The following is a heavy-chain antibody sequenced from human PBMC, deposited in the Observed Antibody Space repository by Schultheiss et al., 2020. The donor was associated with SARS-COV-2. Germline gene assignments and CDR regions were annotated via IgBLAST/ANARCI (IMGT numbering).Heavy chain of an antibody. D-gene: IGHD3-10*01. CDR2: ISYDGSQK. J-gene: IGHJ6*02. V-gene: IGHV3-30*18. Sequence: GGSLRLSCAASGFTFSSYGMHWVRQAPGKGLEVVAVISYDGSQKYYADSVKGRFTISRDNSKNTLSLQMNSLRAEDTAVYYCTKDGQPGYGMDVWGQGTTVTVAS. CDR3: TKDGQPGYGMDV. CDR1: GFTFSSYG.